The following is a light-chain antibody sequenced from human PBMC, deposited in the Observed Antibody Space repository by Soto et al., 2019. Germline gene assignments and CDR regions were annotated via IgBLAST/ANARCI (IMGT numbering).Light chain of an antibody. CDR3: QQYCSSPPT. V-gene: IGKV3-20*01. J-gene: IGKJ1*01. Sequence: EIVLTQSPGPLSLSPGERATLSCRASQSVSSSYLAWYQQKPGQAPRLLIYGASSRATGIPDRFSGSGSGTDFTLTITSLEPEDFAVYYCQQYCSSPPTFSQGSEVEVK. CDR1: QSVSSSY. CDR2: GAS.